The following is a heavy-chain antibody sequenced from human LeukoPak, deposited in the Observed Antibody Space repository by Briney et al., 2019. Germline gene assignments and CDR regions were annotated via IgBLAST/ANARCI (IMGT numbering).Heavy chain of an antibody. D-gene: IGHD1-26*01. Sequence: AAVKVSCKASGGTFSSYAISWVRQAPGQGLEWMGGIILIFGTANYAQKFQGRVTITTDESTSTAYMELSSLRSEDTAVYYCARDNGGSYYFDYWGQGTLVTVSS. J-gene: IGHJ4*02. V-gene: IGHV1-69*05. CDR2: IILIFGTA. CDR3: ARDNGGSYYFDY. CDR1: GGTFSSYA.